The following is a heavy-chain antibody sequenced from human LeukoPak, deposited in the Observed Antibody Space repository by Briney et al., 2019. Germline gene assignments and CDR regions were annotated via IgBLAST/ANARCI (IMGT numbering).Heavy chain of an antibody. Sequence: SETLSLTCTVSGGSISSYYWSWIRQPPGKGLEWIGEINHSGSTNYNPSLKSRVTISVDTSKNQFSLKLSSVTAADTAVYYCARLPGEDSSGYYDYWGQGTLVTVSS. J-gene: IGHJ4*02. V-gene: IGHV4-34*01. D-gene: IGHD3-22*01. CDR3: ARLPGEDSSGYYDY. CDR1: GGSISSYY. CDR2: INHSGST.